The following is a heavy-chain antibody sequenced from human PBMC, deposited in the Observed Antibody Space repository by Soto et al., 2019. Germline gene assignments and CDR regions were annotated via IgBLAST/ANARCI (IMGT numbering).Heavy chain of an antibody. CDR1: GGSFSGYY. V-gene: IGHV4-59*01. CDR3: ARGGLVPTRGVFDY. D-gene: IGHD1-26*01. CDR2: IYYTGST. Sequence: QVHLQESGPGLVKPPETLSLTCSVSGGSFSGYYWSWIRQSPGKGLEWIGSIYYTGSTKYNLSLKGRAIISVDSSSSRVSLRLNSLTAAATALYYCARGGLVPTRGVFDYWGRGARVTVAS. J-gene: IGHJ4*02.